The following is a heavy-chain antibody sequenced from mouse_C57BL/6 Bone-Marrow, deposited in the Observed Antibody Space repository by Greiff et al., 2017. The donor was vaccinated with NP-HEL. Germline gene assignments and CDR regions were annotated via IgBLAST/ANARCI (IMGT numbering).Heavy chain of an antibody. CDR3: ARSHYYYGSSYWYFDV. CDR2: IYPGSGST. V-gene: IGHV1-55*01. CDR1: GYTFTSYW. D-gene: IGHD1-1*01. Sequence: VQLQQPGAELVKPGASVKMSCKASGYTFTSYWITWVKQRPGQGLEWIGDIYPGSGSTKYNEKFKSKATLTVDKPSSTAYMQLSSLTSEDSAVYYCARSHYYYGSSYWYFDVWGTGTTVTVSS. J-gene: IGHJ1*03.